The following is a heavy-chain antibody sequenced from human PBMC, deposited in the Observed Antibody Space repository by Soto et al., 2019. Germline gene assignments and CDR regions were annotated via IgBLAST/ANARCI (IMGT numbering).Heavy chain of an antibody. Sequence: ASVKVSCKASGGTFSSYTISWVRQAPGQGLEWMGRIIPILGIANYAQKFQGRVTITADKSTSTAYMELSSLRSEDTAVYYCARGTRFLEGWFDPWGQGTLVTVSS. CDR2: IIPILGIA. J-gene: IGHJ5*02. D-gene: IGHD3-3*01. CDR3: ARGTRFLEGWFDP. CDR1: GGTFSSYT. V-gene: IGHV1-69*02.